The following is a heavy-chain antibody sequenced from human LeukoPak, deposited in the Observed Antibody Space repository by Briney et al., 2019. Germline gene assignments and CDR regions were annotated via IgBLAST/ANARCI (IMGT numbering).Heavy chain of an antibody. CDR1: GGSIDSYY. D-gene: IGHD6-19*01. J-gene: IGHJ4*02. V-gene: IGHV4-59*01. CDR3: ARGRASGGYPHFDS. CDR2: IFYSAST. Sequence: SETLSLTCTVSGGSIDSYYWTWIRQPPGKGLERIAYIFYSASTNYNPSLKSRATITVDTSRTQFSLKLRSVSAADMAVYYGARGRASGGYPHFDSWGQGIQVTVSS.